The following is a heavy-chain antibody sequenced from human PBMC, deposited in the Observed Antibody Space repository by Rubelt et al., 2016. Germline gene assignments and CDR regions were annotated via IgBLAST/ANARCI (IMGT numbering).Heavy chain of an antibody. CDR1: GYTFTSYG. J-gene: IGHJ4*03. CDR2: ISAYNGNT. Sequence: QVQLVQSGAEVKKPGASVKVSCKASGYTFTSYGISWVRQAPGQGLEWMGWISAYNGNTKLGPDVLGRVTLATETSTSIAYMGLGSLGIEETAGDYGARGCSDSCKWGEPWGQGTPVTVSS. CDR3: ARGCSDSCKWGEP. V-gene: IGHV1-18*01. D-gene: IGHD2-21*02.